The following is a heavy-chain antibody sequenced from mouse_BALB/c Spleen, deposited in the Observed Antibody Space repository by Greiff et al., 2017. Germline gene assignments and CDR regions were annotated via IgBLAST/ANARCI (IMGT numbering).Heavy chain of an antibody. V-gene: IGHV2-9*02. CDR3: ASYDYDEEHYAMDY. CDR2: IWAGGST. J-gene: IGHJ4*01. CDR1: GFSLTSYG. D-gene: IGHD2-4*01. Sequence: VQLKESGPGLVAPSQSLSITCTVSGFSLTSYGVHWVRQPPGKGLEWLGVIWAGGSTNYNSALMSRLSISKDNSKGQVFLRMNSLQTDDTAMYYCASYDYDEEHYAMDYWGEGTSVTVSS.